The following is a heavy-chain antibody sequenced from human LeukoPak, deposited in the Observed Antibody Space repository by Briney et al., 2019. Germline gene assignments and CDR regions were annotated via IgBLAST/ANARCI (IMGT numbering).Heavy chain of an antibody. D-gene: IGHD4-23*01. Sequence: ASVKVSCKASGYAFTSYDINWVRQAAGQGLEWMGWMNPNSGKTGYAQKFQDRITITRNTSISTAYMELSSLGSEDTAVYYCARETPPRYFDYWGQGTLVTVSS. CDR1: GYAFTSYD. V-gene: IGHV1-8*01. CDR2: MNPNSGKT. CDR3: ARETPPRYFDY. J-gene: IGHJ4*02.